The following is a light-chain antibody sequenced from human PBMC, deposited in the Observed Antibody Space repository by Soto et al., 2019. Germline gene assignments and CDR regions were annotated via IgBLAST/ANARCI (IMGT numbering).Light chain of an antibody. V-gene: IGLV2-11*01. CDR1: SSDVGDFNF. J-gene: IGLJ1*01. Sequence: QSVLTQPRSVSGSPGQSVTISCTGSSSDVGDFNFVSWYQQHPGKAPKLMVYDVNKRPLGVPDRFSGSKSGDTASLTNSALQAEDEDDYFCCSYLDTSPDVFGSGTKVTGL. CDR2: DVN. CDR3: CSYLDTSPDV.